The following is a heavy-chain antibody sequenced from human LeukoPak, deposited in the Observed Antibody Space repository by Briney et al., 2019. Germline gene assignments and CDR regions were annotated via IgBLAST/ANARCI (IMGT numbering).Heavy chain of an antibody. CDR3: ARGLTTVTKTYNWFDP. D-gene: IGHD4-11*01. CDR1: GYTFTGYY. Sequence: GASVKVSCKASGYTFTGYYIHWVRQAPGQGLEWMGWINPNSGGTNYPQKFQARVTMTRDTSISTAYMELSRLRSDDTAVYYCARGLTTVTKTYNWFDPWGQGTLVTVSS. J-gene: IGHJ5*02. CDR2: INPNSGGT. V-gene: IGHV1-2*02.